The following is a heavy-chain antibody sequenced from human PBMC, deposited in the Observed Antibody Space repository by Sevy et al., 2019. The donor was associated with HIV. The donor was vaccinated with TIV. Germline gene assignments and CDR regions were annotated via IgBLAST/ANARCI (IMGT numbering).Heavy chain of an antibody. J-gene: IGHJ4*02. CDR3: ATHRGQWLFTAVFDY. V-gene: IGHV3-23*01. CDR2: ISVSGGNT. Sequence: GGSLRLSCAASGFTFSTYGLSWVRQAPGKVLEWVSAISVSGGNTYYADSVKGRFTISRDNSKNTLYLKMNSLSAEDTAVYYCATHRGQWLFTAVFDYWGQGTLVTVSS. D-gene: IGHD6-19*01. CDR1: GFTFSTYG.